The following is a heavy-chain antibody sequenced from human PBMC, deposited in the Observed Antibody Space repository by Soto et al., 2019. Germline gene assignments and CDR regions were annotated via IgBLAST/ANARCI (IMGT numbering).Heavy chain of an antibody. J-gene: IGHJ6*02. CDR2: IYYSGST. D-gene: IGHD4-17*01. CDR3: ARDRRGLRNYYGMDV. V-gene: IGHV4-59*01. CDR1: GGSISSYY. Sequence: NPSETLSLTCTVSGGSISSYYWSWIRQPPGKGLEWIGYIYYSGSTNYNPSLKSRVTISVDTSKNQFSLKLSSVTAADTAVYYCARDRRGLRNYYGMDVWGQGTTVTVSS.